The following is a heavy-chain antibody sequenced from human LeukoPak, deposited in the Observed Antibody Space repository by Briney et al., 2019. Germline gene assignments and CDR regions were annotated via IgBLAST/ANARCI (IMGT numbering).Heavy chain of an antibody. J-gene: IGHJ4*02. V-gene: IGHV2-70*11. CDR2: IDWDDDK. D-gene: IGHD4-17*01. Sequence: SGPALVKPTQTLTLTCTFSGFSLSTSGMCVSWIRQPPGKALEWLARIDWDDDKYYSTSLKTRLTISKDTSKNQVVLTMTNMDPVDTATYYCARIRARYGDYYFDYWGQGTLVTVSS. CDR3: ARIRARYGDYYFDY. CDR1: GFSLSTSGMC.